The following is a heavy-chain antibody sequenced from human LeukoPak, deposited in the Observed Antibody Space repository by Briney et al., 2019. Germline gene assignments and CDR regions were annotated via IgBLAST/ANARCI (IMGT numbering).Heavy chain of an antibody. Sequence: SGTLSLTCAVYGGSFSGYYWNWIRQPPGKGLEWIGEINDSRSTNYNPSLKSRVTISVDTSKNQFSLKLSSVTAADTAVYYCARGAAAGSPLGYWGQGTLVTVSS. D-gene: IGHD6-13*01. CDR3: ARGAAAGSPLGY. V-gene: IGHV4-34*01. CDR1: GGSFSGYY. CDR2: INDSRST. J-gene: IGHJ4*02.